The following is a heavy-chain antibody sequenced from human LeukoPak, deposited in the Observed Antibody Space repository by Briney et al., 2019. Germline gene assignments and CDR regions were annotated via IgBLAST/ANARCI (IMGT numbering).Heavy chain of an antibody. CDR3: ARDFGTTVTTTYYYGMDV. CDR2: IIPIFGTA. Sequence: ASVKVSCKASGGTFSSYAISWVRQAPGQGLEWMGGIIPIFGTANYAQKFQGRVTITADESTSTAYMELGSLRSEDTAVYYCARDFGTTVTTTYYYGMDVWGQGTTVTVSS. CDR1: GGTFSSYA. V-gene: IGHV1-69*13. J-gene: IGHJ6*02. D-gene: IGHD4-11*01.